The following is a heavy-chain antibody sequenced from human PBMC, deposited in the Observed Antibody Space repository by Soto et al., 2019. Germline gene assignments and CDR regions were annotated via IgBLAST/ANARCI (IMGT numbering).Heavy chain of an antibody. D-gene: IGHD3-9*01. CDR1: GYTFTSYG. Sequence: ASVKVSCKASGYTFTSYGISWVRQAPGQGLEWMGWISAYNGNTNYAQKIQGRVTMTTDTSTSTAYMELRSLRSDDTAVFYCARERRQYYDILTGNIYWGQGTLVTVSS. CDR2: ISAYNGNT. J-gene: IGHJ4*02. CDR3: ARERRQYYDILTGNIY. V-gene: IGHV1-18*01.